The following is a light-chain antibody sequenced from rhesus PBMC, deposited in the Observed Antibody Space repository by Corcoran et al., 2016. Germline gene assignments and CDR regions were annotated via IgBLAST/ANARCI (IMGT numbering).Light chain of an antibody. J-gene: IGKJ1*01. V-gene: IGKV1-69*01. CDR1: QGISNW. CDR2: RAS. Sequence: DIQMTQSPSSLSASVGDRVTITCRASQGISNWLAWYQQKPGKAPKLLILRASNLETGVPSRFSGSGSGTYFTLTISSLQPEDIATYYCQQHDNYPRTFGQGTKVEIK. CDR3: QQHDNYPRT.